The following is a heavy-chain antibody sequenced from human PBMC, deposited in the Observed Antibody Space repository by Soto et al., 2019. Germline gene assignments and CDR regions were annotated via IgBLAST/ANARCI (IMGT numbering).Heavy chain of an antibody. V-gene: IGHV1-69*02. D-gene: IGHD2-2*02. CDR1: GGTFSSYT. J-gene: IGHJ6*02. Sequence: SVKVSCKASGGTFSSYTISWVRQAPGQGLEWMGRIIPILGIANYAQKFQGRVTITADKSTSTAYMELSSLRSEDTAVYYCARAGESHCSSTSCYSVWGQGTTVTVSS. CDR3: ARAGESHCSSTSCYSV. CDR2: IIPILGIA.